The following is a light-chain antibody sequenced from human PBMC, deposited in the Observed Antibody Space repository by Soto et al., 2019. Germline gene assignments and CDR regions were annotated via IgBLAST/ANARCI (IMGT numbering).Light chain of an antibody. CDR1: SSDVGGYKY. V-gene: IGLV2-14*01. CDR2: EVS. Sequence: QSVLTQPASESGSPGQSITISCTGTSSDVGGYKYVSWYQQHPDKAPKLIIFEVSNRPSGISSRFSGSKSGNTASLTISGLQAEDEADYYCASYTSSSTSVIFGRGTKLTVL. J-gene: IGLJ2*01. CDR3: ASYTSSSTSVI.